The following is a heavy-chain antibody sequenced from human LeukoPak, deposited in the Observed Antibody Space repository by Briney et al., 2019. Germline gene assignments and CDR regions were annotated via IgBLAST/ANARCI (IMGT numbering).Heavy chain of an antibody. D-gene: IGHD3-9*01. J-gene: IGHJ4*02. Sequence: PSETLSLTCTVSGASVSDSLSYWGWVRQPPGKGLEWVANVYYTGSTYYNPSLKSRVAMSVDTSKNQFSLKMTSVTAADTAIYYCARLTKGRYFDYIFDFWGQGILVTVSS. V-gene: IGHV4-39*01. CDR3: ARLTKGRYFDYIFDF. CDR1: GASVSDSLSY. CDR2: VYYTGST.